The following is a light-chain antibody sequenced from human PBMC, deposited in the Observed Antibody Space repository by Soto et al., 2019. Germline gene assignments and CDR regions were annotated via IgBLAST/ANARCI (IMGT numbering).Light chain of an antibody. V-gene: IGLV2-14*01. CDR2: DVS. J-gene: IGLJ1*01. Sequence: QSVLTQPASVSASPGQSIAISCTGTSSDVGGYTFVSWYQQHPGKAPKLMIYDVSNRPSGISNRFSGSKSGNTASLTFSGLQAEDEADYYCSSFTSRNTYVFGTGTKVTVL. CDR1: SSDVGGYTF. CDR3: SSFTSRNTYV.